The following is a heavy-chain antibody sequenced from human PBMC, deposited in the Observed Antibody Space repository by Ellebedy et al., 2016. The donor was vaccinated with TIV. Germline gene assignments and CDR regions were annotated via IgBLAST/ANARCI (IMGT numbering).Heavy chain of an antibody. V-gene: IGHV1-2*02. Sequence: ASVKVSCKASGHTFRGYYIHWVRQAPGQGLEWMGWINPNSGGTKYAQKFQGRVTMTTETSISTAYMGLSRLGTDDTAMYYCARDEVVGANRGYQFYGMDVWGQGTTVTVSS. CDR3: ARDEVVGANRGYQFYGMDV. D-gene: IGHD1-26*01. CDR1: GHTFRGYY. J-gene: IGHJ6*02. CDR2: INPNSGGT.